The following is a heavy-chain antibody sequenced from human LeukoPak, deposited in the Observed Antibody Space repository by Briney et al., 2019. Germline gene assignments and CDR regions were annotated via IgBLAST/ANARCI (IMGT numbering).Heavy chain of an antibody. J-gene: IGHJ4*02. V-gene: IGHV1-69*05. CDR2: IIPIFGTA. CDR1: GGTFSSYA. D-gene: IGHD3-10*01. Sequence: SVKVSCKASGGTFSSYAISWVRQAPGQGLEWMGGIIPIFGTANYAQKFQGRVTITTDESTSTAYMELSSLRSEDTAVYYCARDKGNGSGSPFDYWGQGTLVTVSS. CDR3: ARDKGNGSGSPFDY.